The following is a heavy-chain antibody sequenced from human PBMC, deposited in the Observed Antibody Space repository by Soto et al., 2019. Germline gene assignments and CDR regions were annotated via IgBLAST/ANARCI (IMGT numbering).Heavy chain of an antibody. Sequence: SETLSLTCAVSGGSISSGGYSWSWIRQPPGKGLEWIGYIYHSGSTYYNPSLKSRVTISVDRSENQFSLKLSSVTAADTAVYYCARGPPNSIWGQGTLVTVSS. CDR3: ARGPPNSI. CDR1: GGSISSGGYS. V-gene: IGHV4-30-2*01. CDR2: IYHSGST. D-gene: IGHD3-22*01. J-gene: IGHJ4*02.